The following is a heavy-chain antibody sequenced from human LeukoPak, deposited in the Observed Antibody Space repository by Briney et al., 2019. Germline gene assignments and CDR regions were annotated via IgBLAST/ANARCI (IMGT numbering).Heavy chain of an antibody. V-gene: IGHV3-33*06. J-gene: IGHJ4*02. D-gene: IGHD4/OR15-4a*01. CDR1: GFTFGSYG. CDR2: IWYDGTNK. Sequence: GGSLRLSCAASGFTFGSYGMHWVRQAPGKGLEWVAIIWYDGTNKYYADSVKGRFTISRDNSKNTLYLQMNSLRAEDTAVYYCAKWKTMAYYDYWGQGTLVTVSS. CDR3: AKWKTMAYYDY.